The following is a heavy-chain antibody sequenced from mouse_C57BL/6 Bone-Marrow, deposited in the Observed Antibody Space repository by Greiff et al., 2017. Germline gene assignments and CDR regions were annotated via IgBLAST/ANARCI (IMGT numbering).Heavy chain of an antibody. CDR2: ISSGGSYT. CDR3: ARFYYDYSLFAY. V-gene: IGHV5-6*01. J-gene: IGHJ3*01. Sequence: EVQGVESGGDLVKPGGSLKLSCAASGFTFSSYGMSWVRQTPDKRLEWVATISSGGSYTYYPDSVKGRFTISRDNAKNTLYLQMSSLKSEDTAMYYGARFYYDYSLFAYWGQGTLVTVSA. D-gene: IGHD2-4*01. CDR1: GFTFSSYG.